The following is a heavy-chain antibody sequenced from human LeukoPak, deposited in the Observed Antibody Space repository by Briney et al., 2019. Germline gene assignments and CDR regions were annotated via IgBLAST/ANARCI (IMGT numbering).Heavy chain of an antibody. D-gene: IGHD4-23*01. V-gene: IGHV1-46*01. Sequence: GASVKVSCKTSGYTFITYYMHWVRQAPGQGLEWMGMINPSGGSTIYAQRFQGRVTMTRDTSTSTVYMELSSLRSEDTAVYFCARSSDGGNSYYYFAYWGQGTLVTVSS. CDR1: GYTFITYY. J-gene: IGHJ4*02. CDR3: ARSSDGGNSYYYFAY. CDR2: INPSGGST.